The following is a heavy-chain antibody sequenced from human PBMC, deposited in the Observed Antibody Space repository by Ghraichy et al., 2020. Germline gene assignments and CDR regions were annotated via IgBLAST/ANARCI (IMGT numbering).Heavy chain of an antibody. V-gene: IGHV3-7*01. CDR1: GFTFSSYW. CDR3: ARVRGPVDY. CDR2: IKQDGSEK. J-gene: IGHJ4*02. Sequence: LSLTCAASGFTFSSYWMSWVRQAPGKGLEWVANIKQDGSEKYYVDSVKGRFTISRDNAKNSLYLQMNSLRAEDTAVYYCARVRGPVDYWGQGTLVTVSS.